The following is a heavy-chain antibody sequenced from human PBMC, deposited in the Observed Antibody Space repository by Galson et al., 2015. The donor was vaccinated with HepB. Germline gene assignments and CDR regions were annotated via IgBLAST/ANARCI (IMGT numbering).Heavy chain of an antibody. J-gene: IGHJ4*02. CDR1: GDTFSSYG. D-gene: IGHD3-22*01. CDR3: ARESVYYNSSGYLYYFDY. V-gene: IGHV1-69*04. CDR2: IIPMLGMA. Sequence: SVKVSCKASGDTFSSYGISWVRQAPGQGLEWMGRIIPMLGMANNAQKFQGRVTIIADKSTSTVYMELSSLRSEDTAVYYCARESVYYNSSGYLYYFDYWGQGTLVTVSS.